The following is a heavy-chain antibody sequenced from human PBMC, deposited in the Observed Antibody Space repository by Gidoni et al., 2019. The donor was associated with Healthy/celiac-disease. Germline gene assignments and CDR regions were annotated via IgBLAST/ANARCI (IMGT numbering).Heavy chain of an antibody. D-gene: IGHD1-26*01. CDR2: INPSGGST. CDR3: AREGTYSGNLYYGMDV. CDR1: GYTFTSYY. Sequence: QVQLVQSGAEVKKPGASVKVSCKASGYTFTSYYMHWVRQAPGQGLEWMGIINPSGGSTSYAQKFQGRVTMTRDTSTSTVYMELSSLRSEDTAVYYCAREGTYSGNLYYGMDVWGQGTTVTVSS. V-gene: IGHV1-46*03. J-gene: IGHJ6*02.